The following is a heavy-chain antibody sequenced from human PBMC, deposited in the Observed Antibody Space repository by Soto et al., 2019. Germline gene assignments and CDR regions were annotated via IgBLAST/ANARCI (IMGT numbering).Heavy chain of an antibody. V-gene: IGHV3-30*18. CDR2: ISYDGSNK. CDR1: GFTFSSYG. J-gene: IGHJ6*02. D-gene: IGHD3-10*01. Sequence: QVQLVESGGGVVQPGRSLRLSCAASGFTFSSYGMHWVRQAPGKGLEWVAVISYDGSNKYYADSVKGRFTISRDNSKNTLYLKMNSLRAEDTAVYYCAKDLGERTLLWFGESQIYYGMDVWGQGTTVTVSS. CDR3: AKDLGERTLLWFGESQIYYGMDV.